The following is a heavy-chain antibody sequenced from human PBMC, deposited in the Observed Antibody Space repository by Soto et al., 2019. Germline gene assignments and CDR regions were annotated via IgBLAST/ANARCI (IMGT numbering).Heavy chain of an antibody. V-gene: IGHV1-18*04. J-gene: IGHJ5*02. D-gene: IGHD2-8*01. CDR2: ISAYNGNT. Sequence: ASVKVSCKASGYTFTSYGISWVRQAPGQGLEWMGWISAYNGNTNYAQKLQGRVTMTTDTSTSTAYMELRSLRSDDTAVYYCARDQRIVLMGYAPNWFDPWGQGTLVTVSS. CDR3: ARDQRIVLMGYAPNWFDP. CDR1: GYTFTSYG.